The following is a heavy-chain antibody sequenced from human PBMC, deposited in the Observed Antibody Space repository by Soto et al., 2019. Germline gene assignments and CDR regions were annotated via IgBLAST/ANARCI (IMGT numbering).Heavy chain of an antibody. J-gene: IGHJ6*02. Sequence: SGGSLRLSCAASGFRFDDYNMHWVRQAPGKGLEWVSLITWNGGNTYYADSVKGRFTSSRDGTTKSVSLQMTSLKREDTGLYYCARETLSYGSALDVWGQGTTVTVSS. V-gene: IGHV3-43*01. D-gene: IGHD3-16*01. CDR2: ITWNGGNT. CDR3: ARETLSYGSALDV. CDR1: GFRFDDYN.